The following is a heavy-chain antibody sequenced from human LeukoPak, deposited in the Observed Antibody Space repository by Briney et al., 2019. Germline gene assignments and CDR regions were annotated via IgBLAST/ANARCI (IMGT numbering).Heavy chain of an antibody. Sequence: GASVKVSCKASGYTFTSYGISWVRRAPGQGLEWMGWINPNSGGTNYAQKFQGRVTMTRDTSISTAYMELSRLRSDDTAVYYCARVALDCSGGSCYFTYFDYWGQGTLVTVSS. CDR2: INPNSGGT. V-gene: IGHV1-2*02. D-gene: IGHD2-15*01. CDR3: ARVALDCSGGSCYFTYFDY. J-gene: IGHJ4*02. CDR1: GYTFTSYG.